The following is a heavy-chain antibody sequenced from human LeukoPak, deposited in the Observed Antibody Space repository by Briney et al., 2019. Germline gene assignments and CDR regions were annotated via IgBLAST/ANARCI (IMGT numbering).Heavy chain of an antibody. V-gene: IGHV4-30-2*01. Sequence: SETLSLTCTVSGGSISSGGYYWSWIRQPPGKGLEWIGYIYHSGSTYYNPSLKSRVTISVDRSKNQFSLKLSSVTAADTAVCYCARGTPLVPAAIRGGYFDYWGQGTLVTVSS. CDR2: IYHSGST. J-gene: IGHJ4*02. CDR3: ARGTPLVPAAIRGGYFDY. CDR1: GGSISSGGYY. D-gene: IGHD2-2*02.